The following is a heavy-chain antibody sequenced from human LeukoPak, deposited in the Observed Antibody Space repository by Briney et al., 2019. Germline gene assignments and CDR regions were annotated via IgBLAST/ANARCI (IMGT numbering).Heavy chain of an antibody. D-gene: IGHD3-22*01. J-gene: IGHJ4*02. Sequence: GGSLRLSCAASGFTFSSYAMSWVRQAPGKGLEWVSAISGSGGSTYYADSVKGRFTISRDNSKNTLYLQMNSLRAEDTAVYYCAKDTTYYYDSSGYLIDYWGRGTLVTVSS. CDR2: ISGSGGST. CDR3: AKDTTYYYDSSGYLIDY. V-gene: IGHV3-23*01. CDR1: GFTFSSYA.